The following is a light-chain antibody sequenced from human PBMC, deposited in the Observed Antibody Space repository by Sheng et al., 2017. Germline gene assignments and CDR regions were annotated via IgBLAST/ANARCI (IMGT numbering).Light chain of an antibody. Sequence: DIQMTQSPSSLSASVGDRVTITCLASQSISTYLNWYQHKPGKAPKLLIAAPSRLQSGVPSRFSGSGSGTEFTLTISSLEPEDFAVYYCQHHSNWPYTFGQGTKLEI. V-gene: IGKV1-39*01. J-gene: IGKJ2*01. CDR1: QSISTY. CDR3: QHHSNWPYT. CDR2: APS.